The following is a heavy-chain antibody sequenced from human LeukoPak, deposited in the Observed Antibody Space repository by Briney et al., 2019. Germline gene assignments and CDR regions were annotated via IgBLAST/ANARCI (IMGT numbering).Heavy chain of an antibody. V-gene: IGHV5-51*01. CDR2: IFPGDSDT. CDR3: VRDRNGRYAFDI. Sequence: GESLKISCXASEDTFNNYWIAWVRQVAGKGLEWVGIIFPGDSDTRYSPSLQGHVTISADKSVSTAYLQWGSLKASDSAMYYCVRDRNGRYAFDIWGLGTRATVSS. CDR1: EDTFNNYW. D-gene: IGHD1-14*01. J-gene: IGHJ3*02.